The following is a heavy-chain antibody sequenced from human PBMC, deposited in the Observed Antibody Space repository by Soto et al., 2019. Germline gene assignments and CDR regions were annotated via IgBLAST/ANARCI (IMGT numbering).Heavy chain of an antibody. J-gene: IGHJ4*02. CDR3: ARAIGPTLFDC. D-gene: IGHD3-22*01. V-gene: IGHV3-13*04. Sequence: GGSLRLSCSASGFTFSSYDMHWVRQGTGKGLEWVSAIGTTGDTYYAGSVKGRFTISRENAKNSLYLQMNSLRAGDTAIYFCARAIGPTLFDCWGQGTLVTVSS. CDR2: IGTTGDT. CDR1: GFTFSSYD.